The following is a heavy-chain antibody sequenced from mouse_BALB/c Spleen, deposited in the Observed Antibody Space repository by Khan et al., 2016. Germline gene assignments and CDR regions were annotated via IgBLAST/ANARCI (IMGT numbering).Heavy chain of an antibody. CDR2: ISYDGSN. V-gene: IGHV3-6*02. D-gene: IGHD1-1*01. J-gene: IGHJ2*01. CDR1: GYSITSGYY. Sequence: EVQLQESGPGLVKPSQSLSLTCSVTGYSITSGYYWNWIRQFPGNKLEWMGYISYDGSNNYNPSLKNRFSITRDTSRNQFFLKLNSVTTEDTATDYCARWDFGSRRYYFDYWGQGTTLTVSS. CDR3: ARWDFGSRRYYFDY.